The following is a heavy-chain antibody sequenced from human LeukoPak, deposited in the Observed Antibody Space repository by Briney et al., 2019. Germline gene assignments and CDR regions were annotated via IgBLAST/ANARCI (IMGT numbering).Heavy chain of an antibody. J-gene: IGHJ4*02. V-gene: IGHV1-18*01. CDR2: ISAYNGNT. D-gene: IGHD6-25*01. CDR3: ARERTPGSGYGVDY. CDR1: GYTFTSYG. Sequence: ASVKVSCKASGYTFTSYGISWVRQAPGQGLEWMGWISAYNGNTNYAQKFQGRVTMTGDRSISTAYMELSRLRSDDTAVYYCARERTPGSGYGVDYWGQGTVVTVSS.